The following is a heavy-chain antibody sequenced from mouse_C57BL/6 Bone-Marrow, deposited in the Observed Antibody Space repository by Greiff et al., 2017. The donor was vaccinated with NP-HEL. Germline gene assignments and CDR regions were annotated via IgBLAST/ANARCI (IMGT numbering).Heavy chain of an antibody. Sequence: QVQLQQPGAELVMPGASVKLSCKASGYTFTSYWMHWVKQRPGQGLEWIGEIDPSDSYTNYNQKFKGKSTLTVDKSSSTAYMQLSSLTSEDSAVYYCARDTVVAHWYVDVWGTGTTVTVSS. V-gene: IGHV1-69*01. D-gene: IGHD1-1*01. J-gene: IGHJ1*03. CDR2: IDPSDSYT. CDR3: ARDTVVAHWYVDV. CDR1: GYTFTSYW.